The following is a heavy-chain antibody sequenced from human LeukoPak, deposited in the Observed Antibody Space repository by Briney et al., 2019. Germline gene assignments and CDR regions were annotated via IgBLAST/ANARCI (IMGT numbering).Heavy chain of an antibody. Sequence: GGSLRLSCAASGFTSSDHYMDWVRQAPGKGLEWVGRTRNKGNSYTTEYAASVKGRFTLSRDDSKNSLYLQMNSLKTEDTAVYYCVRSLGSLAGTGAFDIWGQGTMVTVSS. CDR2: TRNKGNSYTT. V-gene: IGHV3-72*01. J-gene: IGHJ3*02. CDR3: VRSLGSLAGTGAFDI. D-gene: IGHD1-1*01. CDR1: GFTSSDHY.